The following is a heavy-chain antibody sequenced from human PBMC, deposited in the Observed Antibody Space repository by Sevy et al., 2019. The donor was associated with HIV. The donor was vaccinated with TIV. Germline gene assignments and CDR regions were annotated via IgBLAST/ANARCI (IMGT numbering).Heavy chain of an antibody. CDR2: FSGHGGST. V-gene: IGHV3-23*01. CDR1: GFIFNSYT. Sequence: GGSLRLSCVASGFIFNSYTMNWVRQAPGKGLEWVSSFSGHGGSTYYTDSVKGRFTISRDNFRNTLELEMNSLRAEETAVYYWAGGFWSGFDYWGQGARVTV. CDR3: AGGFWSGFDY. J-gene: IGHJ4*02. D-gene: IGHD3-3*01.